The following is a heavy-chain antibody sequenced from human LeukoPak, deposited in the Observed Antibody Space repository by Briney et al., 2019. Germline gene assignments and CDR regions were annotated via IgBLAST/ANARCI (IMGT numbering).Heavy chain of an antibody. J-gene: IGHJ5*02. CDR3: ARDPAQGTTSSWWFDP. CDR1: GGSFSGYY. D-gene: IGHD1-7*01. Sequence: SETLSLTCAVYGGSFSGYYWSWIRQPPGKGLEWTGEINHSGSTNYNPSLKSRVTISVDTSKNQFSLNLSSVTAADTAVYYCARDPAQGTTSSWWFDPWGQGTLVTVSS. CDR2: INHSGST. V-gene: IGHV4-34*01.